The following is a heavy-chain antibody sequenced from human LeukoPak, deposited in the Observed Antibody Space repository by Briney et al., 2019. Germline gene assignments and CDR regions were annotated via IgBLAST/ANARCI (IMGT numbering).Heavy chain of an antibody. CDR2: ISYDGSNK. CDR1: GFTFSSYG. J-gene: IGHJ4*02. CDR3: AKCRYDILTGYLPPDY. V-gene: IGHV3-30*18. D-gene: IGHD3-9*01. Sequence: AGGSLRLSCAASGFTFSSYGMHWVRQAPGKGLEWVAVISYDGSNKYYADSVKGRFTISRDNSKNTLYLQMNSLRAEDTAVYYCAKCRYDILTGYLPPDYWGQGTLVTVSS.